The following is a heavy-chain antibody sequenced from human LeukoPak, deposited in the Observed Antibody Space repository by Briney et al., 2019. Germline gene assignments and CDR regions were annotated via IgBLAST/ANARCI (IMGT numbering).Heavy chain of an antibody. CDR1: GFTFSSYA. CDR2: IYSGGST. CDR3: ARGYYYYYMDV. J-gene: IGHJ6*03. V-gene: IGHV3-53*01. Sequence: GGSLRLSCAASGFTFSSYAMSWVRQAPGKGLEWVSVIYSGGSTYYADSVKGRFTISRDNSKNTLYLQMKSLRAEDTAVYYCARGYYYYYMDVWGKGTTVTVSS.